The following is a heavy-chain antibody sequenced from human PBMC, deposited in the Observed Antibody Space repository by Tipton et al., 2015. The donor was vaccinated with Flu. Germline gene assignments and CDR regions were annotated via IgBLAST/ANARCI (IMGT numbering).Heavy chain of an antibody. CDR3: ARRDCAGGICYSRVYDAFDI. D-gene: IGHD2-8*02. Sequence: QLVQSGGALTQPGGSLRLSCVASGLTVGDNYMTWVRQSPGKGLEWIGSIYHSGSTYYNPSLKSRVTISVDTSKNQFSLKLGSVTAGDTAVYYCARRDCAGGICYSRVYDAFDIWGQGTLVTVSS. CDR1: GLTVGDNY. CDR2: IYHSGST. V-gene: IGHV4-38-2*01. J-gene: IGHJ3*02.